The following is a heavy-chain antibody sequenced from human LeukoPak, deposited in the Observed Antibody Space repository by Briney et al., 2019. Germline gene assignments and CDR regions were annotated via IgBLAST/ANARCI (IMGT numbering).Heavy chain of an antibody. J-gene: IGHJ4*02. Sequence: GGSLRLSCAASGFTFSSYAMHWVREAPGKGLEWVAVISYDGSNKYYADSVKGRFTISRDNSKNTLYLQMNSLRAEDTAVYYCARDPRQYSTDLQPLFDYWGQGTLVTVSS. CDR3: ARDPRQYSTDLQPLFDY. D-gene: IGHD6-6*01. CDR1: GFTFSSYA. V-gene: IGHV3-30*04. CDR2: ISYDGSNK.